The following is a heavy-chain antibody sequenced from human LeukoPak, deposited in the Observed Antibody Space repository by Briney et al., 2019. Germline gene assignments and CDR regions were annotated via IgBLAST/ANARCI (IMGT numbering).Heavy chain of an antibody. J-gene: IGHJ6*03. CDR3: ARLVGAIKHDYFYYYLDV. CDR2: INHNGSA. D-gene: IGHD1-26*01. CDR1: GASFSGYY. Sequence: SETLSPTCAVDGASFSGYYRTWIRQAPGKGLEWIGEINHNGSANYISSLKSRLTLSVDTSKDQFSLKLISVTAADTAVYFCARLVGAIKHDYFYYYLDVWGKGTTVTVPS. V-gene: IGHV4-34*01.